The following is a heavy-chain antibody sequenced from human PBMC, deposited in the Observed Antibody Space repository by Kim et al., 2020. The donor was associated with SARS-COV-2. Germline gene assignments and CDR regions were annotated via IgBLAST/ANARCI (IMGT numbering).Heavy chain of an antibody. V-gene: IGHV4-4*07. CDR2: YTSGRT. D-gene: IGHD3-16*02. CDR3: ASALGH. Sequence: YTSGRTHYTPSLQSQVTMSVDMSKNQFSLKLSSVTAADTAVYYCASALGHWGQGTLVTVSS. J-gene: IGHJ4*02.